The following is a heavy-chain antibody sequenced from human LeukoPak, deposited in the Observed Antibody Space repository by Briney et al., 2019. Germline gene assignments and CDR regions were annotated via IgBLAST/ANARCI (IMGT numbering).Heavy chain of an antibody. Sequence: QPGGSLRLSCAASGFTFSSYWMAWVRRAPGKGLEWVANIKYDVSEIYYVDSAKGRFTISRDNAKNSLYLQMNSLRAEDTAVYYCARDIAAPGLFLDSWGQGTLVTVSS. J-gene: IGHJ4*02. CDR1: GFTFSSYW. CDR2: IKYDVSEI. V-gene: IGHV3-7*01. CDR3: ARDIAAPGLFLDS. D-gene: IGHD6-13*01.